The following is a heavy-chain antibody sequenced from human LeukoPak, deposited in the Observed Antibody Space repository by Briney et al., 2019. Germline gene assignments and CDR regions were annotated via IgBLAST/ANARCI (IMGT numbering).Heavy chain of an antibody. D-gene: IGHD5-24*01. CDR3: AKKRDAFDI. J-gene: IGHJ3*02. CDR2: LTDSGGTT. Sequence: GGSLRLSCVASGFTFSSYAMGWVRQAPGKRPEWVSSLTDSGGTTYYVDSVKGRFTISRDNSKNTLYMHMNSLRAEDTAMYYCAKKRDAFDIWGQGTVVAVSS. V-gene: IGHV3-23*01. CDR1: GFTFSSYA.